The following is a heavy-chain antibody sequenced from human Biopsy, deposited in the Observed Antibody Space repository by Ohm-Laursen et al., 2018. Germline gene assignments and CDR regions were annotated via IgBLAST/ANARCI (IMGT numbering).Heavy chain of an antibody. CDR3: ASMPAAIHEPNYSYYGMHV. J-gene: IGHJ6*02. CDR2: IYYSGNT. D-gene: IGHD2-2*02. CDR1: GGSVSSGSYY. Sequence: SDTLSLTCSVSGGSVSSGSYYWSWIRQPPGKGLEWIGYIYYSGNTNYNPSLKSRVTISVDTSRNQFSLKLSSVTAADTAVYYCASMPAAIHEPNYSYYGMHVWGQGTTVTVSS. V-gene: IGHV4-61*01.